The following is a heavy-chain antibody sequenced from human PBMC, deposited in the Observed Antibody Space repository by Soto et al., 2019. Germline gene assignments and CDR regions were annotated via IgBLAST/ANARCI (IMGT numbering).Heavy chain of an antibody. D-gene: IGHD1-26*01. CDR1: GFTVSSNY. V-gene: IGHV3-66*01. J-gene: IGHJ4*02. CDR3: ARSSGIYSYYFDS. Sequence: GGSLTLSCAASGFTVSSNYMSWVRQAPGKGLEWVSVIYSGGNTNYADSVKGRFIISRDNSKNTVYLQMNTLRAEDTAVYYCARSSGIYSYYFDSWGQGTPVTVSS. CDR2: IYSGGNT.